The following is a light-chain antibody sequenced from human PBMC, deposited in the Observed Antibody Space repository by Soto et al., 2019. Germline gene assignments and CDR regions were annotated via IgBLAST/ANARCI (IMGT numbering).Light chain of an antibody. Sequence: QSVLTQPPSASGTPGQTVSISCSGTSSNMRTNTVNWYQHLPGTAHKLIIYRNDQRPSGVPDRFSASKSGTSASLAINGLQSADESVYYFAAWDDSLAVVFGGGTKVTVL. V-gene: IGLV1-44*01. CDR1: SSNMRTNT. CDR3: AAWDDSLAVV. CDR2: RND. J-gene: IGLJ2*01.